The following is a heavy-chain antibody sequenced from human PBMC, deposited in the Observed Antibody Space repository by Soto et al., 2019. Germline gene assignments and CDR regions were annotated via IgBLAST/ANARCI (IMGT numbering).Heavy chain of an antibody. CDR3: ARGTSKGYCSGGSCYSSPAL. J-gene: IGHJ4*02. V-gene: IGHV3-33*01. D-gene: IGHD2-15*01. Sequence: QVQLVESGGGVVQPGRSLRLSCAASGFTFSSYGMHWVRQAPGKGLEWVAVIWYDGSNKYYADSVKGRFTISRDNSKHTLYLQMNSLRAEDTAVYYCARGTSKGYCSGGSCYSSPALWGQGTLVTVSS. CDR1: GFTFSSYG. CDR2: IWYDGSNK.